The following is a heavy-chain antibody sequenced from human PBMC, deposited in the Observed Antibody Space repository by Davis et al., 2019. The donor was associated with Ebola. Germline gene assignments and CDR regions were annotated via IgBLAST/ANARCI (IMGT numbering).Heavy chain of an antibody. CDR3: ARSLVGAPDY. CDR1: GYTFTSYY. CDR2: INPSGGST. Sequence: ASVKVSCKASGYTFTSYYMHWVRQAPGQGLEWMGIINPSGGSTSYAQKFQGRVTMTTDTSTSTAYMELRSLRSDDTAVYYCARSLVGAPDYWGQGTLVTVSS. V-gene: IGHV1-46*01. D-gene: IGHD1-26*01. J-gene: IGHJ4*02.